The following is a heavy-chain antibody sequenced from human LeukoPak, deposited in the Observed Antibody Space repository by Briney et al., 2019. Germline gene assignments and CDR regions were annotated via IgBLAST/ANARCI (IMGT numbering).Heavy chain of an antibody. CDR2: IRSSSSYI. D-gene: IGHD5-18*01. J-gene: IGHJ6*02. V-gene: IGHV3-21*01. CDR3: ASGRRGYSYGHYYYGMDV. Sequence: GGSLRLSCAASGFSFSSYSMTWVRQAPGKGLEWVSSIRSSSSYIYYADSVKGRFTISRDNAKNSLYLQMNSLRAEDTAVYYCASGRRGYSYGHYYYGMDVWGQGTTVIVSS. CDR1: GFSFSSYS.